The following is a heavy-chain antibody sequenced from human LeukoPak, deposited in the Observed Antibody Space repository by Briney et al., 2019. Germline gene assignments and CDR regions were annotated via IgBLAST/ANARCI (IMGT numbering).Heavy chain of an antibody. V-gene: IGHV4-59*01. Sequence: SETLSLTCTGSGDSISSYYWSWLRQPPGKGLEWIGYVSSRGDTNYNPSLRSRVTISRDTSKNHVSLKLNSITAADTAVYSCARGPRYFDTSGYYFDYWGRGLLVTVSS. J-gene: IGHJ4*02. CDR3: ARGPRYFDTSGYYFDY. CDR1: GDSISSYY. CDR2: VSSRGDT. D-gene: IGHD3-22*01.